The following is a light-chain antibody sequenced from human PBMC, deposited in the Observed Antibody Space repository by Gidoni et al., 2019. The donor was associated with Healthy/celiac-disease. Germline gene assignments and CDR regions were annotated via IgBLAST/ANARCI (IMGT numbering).Light chain of an antibody. CDR2: GAS. Sequence: VLPPSPGTLSLSPGERATLSCRASQSVSSSYLAWYQQKPGQAPRLLIYGASSRATGIPDRCSGSGSGTDFTLTISRLEPEDFAVYYCQQYGSSTWTFGQGTKVEIK. CDR3: QQYGSSTWT. J-gene: IGKJ1*01. V-gene: IGKV3-20*01. CDR1: QSVSSSY.